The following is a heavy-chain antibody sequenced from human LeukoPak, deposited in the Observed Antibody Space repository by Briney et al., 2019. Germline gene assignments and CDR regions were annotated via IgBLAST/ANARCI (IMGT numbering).Heavy chain of an antibody. V-gene: IGHV4-61*02. CDR2: IYTSGST. Sequence: SETLSLTRTVSGGSISSGSYYWRWVRQPAGRGLEWVGRIYTSGSTNYNPSLKVRVTISVDTSKNQFSLKLSSVTAADTAVYYCARDYFVRSLYYYYYMDVWGKGTTVTVSS. CDR3: ARDYFVRSLYYYYYMDV. J-gene: IGHJ6*03. CDR1: GGSISSGSYY. D-gene: IGHD3-10*01.